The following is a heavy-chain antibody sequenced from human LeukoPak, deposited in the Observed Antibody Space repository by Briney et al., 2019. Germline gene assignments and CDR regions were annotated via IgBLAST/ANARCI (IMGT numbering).Heavy chain of an antibody. CDR2: NSAYDGNT. J-gene: IGHJ4*02. D-gene: IGHD2-15*01. CDR1: GYTFTSYG. CDR3: ARAALYCSVGTCYSGKFDY. Sequence: ASVKVSCKASGYTFTSYGIIWVRQAPGQGLEWMGWNSAYDGNTNYAQKLQGRVTMTTDISTSTAYMELRSLRSDDTAVYYCARAALYCSVGTCYSGKFDYWGQGTLVTVSS. V-gene: IGHV1-18*01.